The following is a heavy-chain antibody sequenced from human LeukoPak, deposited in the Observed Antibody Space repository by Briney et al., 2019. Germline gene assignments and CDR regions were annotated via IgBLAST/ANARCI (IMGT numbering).Heavy chain of an antibody. D-gene: IGHD2-2*03. CDR3: VRGGHKLDIETSRYYYGLDV. CDR1: GITPSDYR. CDR2: TESDRTTT. Sequence: GSLRLSCAASGITPSDYRIYWGRQGPGKRLVHVSRTESDRTTTLYADSGEGRFTISRDNDKNTMYLQMNSLRAEDTDVYYCVRGGHKLDIETSRYYYGLDVWGQGTTVTVSS. V-gene: IGHV3-74*03. J-gene: IGHJ6*02.